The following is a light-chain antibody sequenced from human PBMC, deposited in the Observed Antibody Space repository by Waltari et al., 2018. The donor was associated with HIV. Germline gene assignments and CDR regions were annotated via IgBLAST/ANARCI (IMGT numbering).Light chain of an antibody. Sequence: EIVSTQSPGTLSLSPGEGATLSCRASQSVSSNYLAWYQQKPGQAPRLLIYAALNRATGIPDRFSGSGSGTDFTLSISRREPQDFAVYYCQQYGSSPYTFGQGTKLEIK. V-gene: IGKV3-20*01. CDR1: QSVSSNY. CDR3: QQYGSSPYT. J-gene: IGKJ2*01. CDR2: AAL.